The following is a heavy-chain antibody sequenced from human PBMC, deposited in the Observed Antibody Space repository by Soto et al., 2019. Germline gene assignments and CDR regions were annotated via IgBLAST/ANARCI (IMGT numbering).Heavy chain of an antibody. D-gene: IGHD3-9*01. CDR3: ARVSRYFDWSLAGYYGMDV. CDR1: GGTFSSYA. Sequence: GASVKVSCKASGGTFSSYAISWVRQAPGQGLEWMGGIIPIFGTANYAQKFQGRVTITADESTSTAYMELSSLRSEDTAVYYCARVSRYFDWSLAGYYGMDVWGQGTTVTVSS. V-gene: IGHV1-69*13. J-gene: IGHJ6*02. CDR2: IIPIFGTA.